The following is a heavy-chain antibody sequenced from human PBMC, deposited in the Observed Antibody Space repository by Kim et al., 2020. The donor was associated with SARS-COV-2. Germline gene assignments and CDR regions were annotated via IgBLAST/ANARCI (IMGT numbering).Heavy chain of an antibody. CDR1: GFTFSSYG. J-gene: IGHJ6*02. V-gene: IGHV3-33*01. CDR2: IWYDGSNK. D-gene: IGHD5-18*01. CDR3: ARDLGLDMGYSYFYYYGMDV. Sequence: GGSLRLSCAASGFTFSSYGMHWVRQAPGKGLEWVAVIWYDGSNKYYADSVKGRFTISRDNSKNTLYLQMNSLRAEDTAVYYCARDLGLDMGYSYFYYYGMDVWGQGTTVTVSS.